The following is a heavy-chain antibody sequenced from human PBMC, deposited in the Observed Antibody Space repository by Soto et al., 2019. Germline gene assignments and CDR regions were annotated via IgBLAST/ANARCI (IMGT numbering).Heavy chain of an antibody. CDR2: INPSGGST. Sequence: GASVKVSCKASGYTFTSYYMHWVRQAPGQGLEWMGIINPSGGSTSYAQKFQGRVTMTRDTSTSTVYMELSSLRSEDTAVYYCARGVERITMIVVVIASPLDPFDIWGQGTMVTVSS. J-gene: IGHJ3*02. CDR3: ARGVERITMIVVVIASPLDPFDI. CDR1: GYTFTSYY. D-gene: IGHD3-22*01. V-gene: IGHV1-46*01.